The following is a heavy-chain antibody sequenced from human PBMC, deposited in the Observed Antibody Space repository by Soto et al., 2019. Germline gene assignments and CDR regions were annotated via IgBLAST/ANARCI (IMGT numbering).Heavy chain of an antibody. Sequence: QVQLVQSGAEVKEPGSSVKVSCKTSGDTFSSYAFNWVRQAPGQGLEWTGGTMPILGTVDYAQKFQGRVTITADESTRSSYMELSGLRSEDTAVYYCTRGESSDTGDYWGQGTLVTVSS. V-gene: IGHV1-69*01. J-gene: IGHJ4*02. CDR3: TRGESSDTGDY. D-gene: IGHD3-22*01. CDR1: GDTFSSYA. CDR2: TMPILGTV.